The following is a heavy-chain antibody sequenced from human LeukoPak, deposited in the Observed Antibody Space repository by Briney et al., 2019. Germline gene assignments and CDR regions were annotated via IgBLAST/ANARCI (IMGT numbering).Heavy chain of an antibody. D-gene: IGHD2-15*01. CDR1: GFTFTKYW. Sequence: GGSLRLSCAASGFTFTKYWMTWVRQAPGKGLEWVGNIKQDGSDKNYMDSVKGRFTISRDNSKNTLYLQMNSLRAEDTAVYYCARALTNGYCSGGSCPNWFDPWGQGTLVTVSS. J-gene: IGHJ5*02. CDR3: ARALTNGYCSGGSCPNWFDP. CDR2: IKQDGSDK. V-gene: IGHV3-7*01.